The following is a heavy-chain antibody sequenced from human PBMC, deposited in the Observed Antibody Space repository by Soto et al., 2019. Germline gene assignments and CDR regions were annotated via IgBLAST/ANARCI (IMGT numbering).Heavy chain of an antibody. Sequence: PGGSLRLSCAASGFTFSSYWMSWVRQAPGKGLEWVANIKQDGSEKYYVDSVKGRFTISRDNAENSLYLQMNSLRAEDTAVYYCARAGYYDGSGYYAPWGQGTLVTVSS. J-gene: IGHJ5*02. V-gene: IGHV3-7*01. CDR1: GFTFSSYW. CDR2: IKQDGSEK. D-gene: IGHD3-22*01. CDR3: ARAGYYDGSGYYAP.